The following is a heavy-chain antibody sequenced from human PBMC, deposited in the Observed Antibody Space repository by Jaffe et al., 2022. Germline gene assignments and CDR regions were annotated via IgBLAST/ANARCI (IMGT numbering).Heavy chain of an antibody. CDR3: ARGAPRYDFWSGYYRPPNYYYYMDV. V-gene: IGHV4-34*01. D-gene: IGHD3-3*01. Sequence: QVQLQQWGAGLLKPSETLSLTCAVYGGSFSGYYWSWIRQPPGKGLEWIGEINHSGSTNYNPSLKSRVTISVDTSKNQFSLKLSSVTAADTAVYYCARGAPRYDFWSGYYRPPNYYYYMDVWGKGTTVTVSS. CDR2: INHSGST. CDR1: GGSFSGYY. J-gene: IGHJ6*03.